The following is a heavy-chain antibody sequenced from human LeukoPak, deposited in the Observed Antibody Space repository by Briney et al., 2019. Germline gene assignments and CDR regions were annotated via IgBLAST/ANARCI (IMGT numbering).Heavy chain of an antibody. D-gene: IGHD2-15*01. CDR3: ARFSWSYFDY. CDR1: GGSFSGYY. J-gene: IGHJ4*02. Sequence: SETLSLTCAVYGGSFSGYYWSWIRQPPGKGLEWIGEINHSGSTNYNPSLKSRVTISVDTSKNQFSLKLSSVTAADTAVYYCARFSWSYFDYWGPGTLVTVSS. V-gene: IGHV4-34*01. CDR2: INHSGST.